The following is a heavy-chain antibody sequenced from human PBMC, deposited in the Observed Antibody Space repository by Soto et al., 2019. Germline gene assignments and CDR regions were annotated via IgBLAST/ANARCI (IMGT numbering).Heavy chain of an antibody. D-gene: IGHD3-10*01. CDR1: GFTSITTF. Sequence: EVQLVESGGGLIQPGGPLRLPGAALGFTSITTFMSWSRQAPGKGRDWVSLLYTGGSKDYTASVKARFTISRDNSKNMLYLQMNSLRAEDTAVYRCARDPDGSGPKFWGQGTMVIVSS. V-gene: IGHV3-53*01. CDR3: ARDPDGSGPKF. J-gene: IGHJ3*01. CDR2: LYTGGSK.